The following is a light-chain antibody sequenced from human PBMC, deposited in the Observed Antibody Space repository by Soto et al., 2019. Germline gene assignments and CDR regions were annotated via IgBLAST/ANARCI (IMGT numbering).Light chain of an antibody. V-gene: IGLV2-23*01. CDR2: DGS. J-gene: IGLJ1*01. Sequence: QSVLTQPASVSGSPGQSITISCTGSSSDVGNYGVVSWYQQHPGKVPKLIIYDGSQRPSGVSDRFSGSKSGNTASLAISGLQAEDEADYYCCSYVGASIYVFGTGTKVTVL. CDR3: CSYVGASIYV. CDR1: SSDVGNYGV.